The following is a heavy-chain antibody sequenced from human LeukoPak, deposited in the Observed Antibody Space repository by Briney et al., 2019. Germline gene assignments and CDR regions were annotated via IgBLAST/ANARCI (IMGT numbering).Heavy chain of an antibody. CDR3: ARVAYYDFWSGYYGGYFDY. CDR1: GLTFSNYW. Sequence: GSLRLSCVVSGLTFSNYWMIWVRQHPGKGLEWIGYIYYSGSTNYNPSLKSRVTISVDTSKNQFSLKLSSVTAADTAVYYCARVAYYDFWSGYYGGYFDYWGQGTLVTVSS. D-gene: IGHD3-3*01. CDR2: IYYSGST. J-gene: IGHJ4*02. V-gene: IGHV4-59*01.